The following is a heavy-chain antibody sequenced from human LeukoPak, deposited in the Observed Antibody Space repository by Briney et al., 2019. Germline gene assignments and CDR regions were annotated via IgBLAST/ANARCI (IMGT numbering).Heavy chain of an antibody. CDR3: ARQSDSSGWHRIDP. Sequence: AETLSLTCTVAGGSISSYYWSWIRQPPGKGLESLGYIYYSGSTIYNPSLKSRVTISLDTSKNQLSLKLSSVTAADTAVYYCARQSDSSGWHRIDPWGQGTLVTVSS. CDR2: IYYSGST. D-gene: IGHD6-19*01. V-gene: IGHV4-59*08. CDR1: GGSISSYY. J-gene: IGHJ5*02.